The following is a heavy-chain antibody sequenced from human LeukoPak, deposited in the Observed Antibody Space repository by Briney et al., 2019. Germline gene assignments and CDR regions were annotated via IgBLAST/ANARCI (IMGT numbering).Heavy chain of an antibody. V-gene: IGHV3-23*01. D-gene: IGHD2-15*01. J-gene: IGHJ4*02. Sequence: GGSLRLSCAASGFTFSIYGLSWVRQAPGKGLEWVSTISGSGNSRYYGDSVKGRFTISRDNPKNTLYLQMNSLRAEDTAVYYCAKDVDQYYFDYWGQGTLVTVSS. CDR2: ISGSGNSR. CDR3: AKDVDQYYFDY. CDR1: GFTFSIYG.